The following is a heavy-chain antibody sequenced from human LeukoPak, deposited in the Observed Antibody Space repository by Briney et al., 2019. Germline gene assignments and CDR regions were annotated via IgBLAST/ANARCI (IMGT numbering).Heavy chain of an antibody. V-gene: IGHV1-18*01. D-gene: IGHD6-13*01. CDR1: GYTFTSYG. CDR3: ARVAAAGTSGVDY. J-gene: IGHJ4*02. CDR2: ISAYNGNT. Sequence: GASVKVPCKASGYTFTSYGISWVRQAPGQGLEWMGWISAYNGNTNYAQKYQARVTMTTDTSTSTAYMELRSLRSDDTAVYYCARVAAAGTSGVDYWGQGTLVTVSS.